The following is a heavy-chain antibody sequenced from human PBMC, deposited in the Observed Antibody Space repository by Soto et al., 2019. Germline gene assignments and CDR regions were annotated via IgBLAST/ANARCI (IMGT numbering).Heavy chain of an antibody. CDR3: AREKDSYYFDY. J-gene: IGHJ4*02. CDR1: GFTFSSYW. V-gene: IGHV3-7*01. Sequence: PGGSLRLSCAASGFTFSSYWMSWVRQAPGKGLEWVANIKQDGSEKYYVDSVKGRLTISRDNAKNSLYLQMNSLRAEDTAVYYCAREKDSYYFDYWGQGTLVTVSS. CDR2: IKQDGSEK. D-gene: IGHD6-6*01.